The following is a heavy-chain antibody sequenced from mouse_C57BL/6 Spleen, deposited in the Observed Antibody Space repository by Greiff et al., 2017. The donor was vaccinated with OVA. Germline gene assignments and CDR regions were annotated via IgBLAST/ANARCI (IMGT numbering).Heavy chain of an antibody. D-gene: IGHD1-2*01. V-gene: IGHV1-53*01. CDR3: ARSGYYGPYAMDY. CDR1: GYTFTSYW. CDR2: INPSNGGT. Sequence: QVQLQQPGPELVKPGASVKLSCKASGYTFTSYWMHWVKQRPGQGLEWIGNINPSNGGTNYNEKFKSKATLTVDKSSSTAYMQLSSLTSEDSAVYYCARSGYYGPYAMDYWGQGTSVTVSS. J-gene: IGHJ4*01.